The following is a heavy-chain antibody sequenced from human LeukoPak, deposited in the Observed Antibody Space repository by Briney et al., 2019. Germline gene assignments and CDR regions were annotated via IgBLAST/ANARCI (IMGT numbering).Heavy chain of an antibody. J-gene: IGHJ2*01. D-gene: IGHD6-19*01. Sequence: PGGSLRLSCAASGFIFSNYVMHWVRQAPGKGLEWVTVISYDGSNQYYTDSVKRRFAISRDNSKNTLYLQMNSLRAEDTAVYYCAKDRSGLNWYFDLWGRGTLVTVSS. CDR2: ISYDGSNQ. V-gene: IGHV3-30*09. CDR3: AKDRSGLNWYFDL. CDR1: GFIFSNYV.